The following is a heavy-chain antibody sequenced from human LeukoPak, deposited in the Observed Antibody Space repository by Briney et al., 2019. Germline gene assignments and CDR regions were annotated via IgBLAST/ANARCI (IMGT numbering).Heavy chain of an antibody. J-gene: IGHJ4*02. CDR2: INHSGST. CDR3: VRGGRHGYNSGDY. D-gene: IGHD5-24*01. V-gene: IGHV4-34*01. Sequence: SETLSLTCAVYGGSFSGYYWNWIRQPPGKGLEWIGEINHSGSTNYNPPLKSRVTISVDTSKNQFSLKLSSVTAADTAVYYCVRGGRHGYNSGDYWGQGTLVTVSS. CDR1: GGSFSGYY.